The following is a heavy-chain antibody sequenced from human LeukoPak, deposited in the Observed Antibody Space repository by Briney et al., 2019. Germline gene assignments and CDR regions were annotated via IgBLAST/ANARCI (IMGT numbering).Heavy chain of an antibody. V-gene: IGHV3-66*01. Sequence: GGSLRLSCAASGFTVSSNYMSWVRQAPGKGLEWVSVIYSGGSTYYADSVKGRFTISRDNSKNTLHLQMNSLRAEDTAVYYCARGGGTLGGIAVAWGQGTLVTVSS. J-gene: IGHJ4*02. D-gene: IGHD6-19*01. CDR2: IYSGGST. CDR3: ARGGGTLGGIAVA. CDR1: GFTVSSNY.